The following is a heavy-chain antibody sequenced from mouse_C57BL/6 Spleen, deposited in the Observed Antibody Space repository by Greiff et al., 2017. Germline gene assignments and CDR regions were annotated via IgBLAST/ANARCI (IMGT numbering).Heavy chain of an antibody. CDR2: INSDGGST. V-gene: IGHV5-2*01. Sequence: EVQLVESGGGLVQPGESLKLSCASTEYEFPSHDMSWVRKTPEKRLELVAAINSDGGSTYYPDTMEGRFIISRDNTKKTLYLHMSSLRSEDTALYYCASGGYGGGFAYWGQGTLVTVSA. CDR1: EYEFPSHD. D-gene: IGHD2-2*01. J-gene: IGHJ3*01. CDR3: ASGGYGGGFAY.